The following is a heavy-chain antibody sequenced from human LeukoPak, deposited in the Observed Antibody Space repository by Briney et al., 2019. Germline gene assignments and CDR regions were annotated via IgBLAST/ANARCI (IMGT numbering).Heavy chain of an antibody. CDR2: IYPGDSDT. J-gene: IGHJ5*02. CDR1: GYSFTSYW. D-gene: IGHD1-1*01. Sequence: GESLKISCKGSGYSFTSYWIGWVRQMPGKGLEWMGIIYPGDSDTRYSPSFQGQVTISADKSISTAYLQWSSLKASDTAMYYCARLSSPVRTRWFDPWAREPWSPSPQ. CDR3: ARLSSPVRTRWFDP. V-gene: IGHV5-51*01.